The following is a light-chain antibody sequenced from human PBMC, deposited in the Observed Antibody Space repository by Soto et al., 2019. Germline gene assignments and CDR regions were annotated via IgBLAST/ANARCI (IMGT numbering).Light chain of an antibody. Sequence: DIQMTQSPSSLSASVGDRVTITCRAGRSIRSYLNWYQMKPQKAPKLLIFTASNLQSGIPSRFSGSGSGTDFTLTISSLQPEDFATYFCQQVYSTPYTFGQGTKVDIK. CDR1: RSIRSY. V-gene: IGKV1-39*01. CDR3: QQVYSTPYT. J-gene: IGKJ2*01. CDR2: TAS.